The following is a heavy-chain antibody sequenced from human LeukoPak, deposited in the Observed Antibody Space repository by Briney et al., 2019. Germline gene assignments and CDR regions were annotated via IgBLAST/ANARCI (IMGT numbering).Heavy chain of an antibody. D-gene: IGHD2-15*01. CDR1: GFTFSSYE. CDR2: ISSSGSTI. J-gene: IGHJ6*02. Sequence: GGSLRLSCAASGFTFSSYEMNWVRQAPGKGLEWVSYISSSGSTIYYADSVKGRFTISRDNAKNSLYLQMNSLRAEDTAVYYCARDPNERELYRSGGSCYYGMDVWGQGTTVTVSS. CDR3: ARDPNERELYRSGGSCYYGMDV. V-gene: IGHV3-48*03.